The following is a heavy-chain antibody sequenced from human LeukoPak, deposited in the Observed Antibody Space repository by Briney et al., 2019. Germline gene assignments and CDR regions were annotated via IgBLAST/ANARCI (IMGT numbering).Heavy chain of an antibody. J-gene: IGHJ3*02. CDR2: IRYDGSNK. D-gene: IGHD3-10*01. Sequence: GGSLRLSCAASGFTFSSYGVHWVRQAPGKGLEWVAFIRYDGSNKYYADSVKGRFTISRDTSKNTLYLQMNSLRAEDTAVYYCARTYYYGSGSYPGAHAFDIWGQGTMVTVSS. CDR3: ARTYYYGSGSYPGAHAFDI. V-gene: IGHV3-30*02. CDR1: GFTFSSYG.